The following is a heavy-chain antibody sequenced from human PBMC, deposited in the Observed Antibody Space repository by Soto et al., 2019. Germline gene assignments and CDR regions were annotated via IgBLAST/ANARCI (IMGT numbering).Heavy chain of an antibody. J-gene: IGHJ6*02. CDR3: AKEAGISRYFARLTNGMAL. CDR2: ISWNSGNK. CDR1: GFTFDDYA. V-gene: IGHV3-9*01. D-gene: IGHD3-9*01. Sequence: EVQLVESGGGLVQPGRSLRLSCAASGFTFDDYAMHWVRQAPGKGLEWVSGISWNSGNKVYADSVKGRFTISRDNAKKFLYLRMNSPRGEHRALYCCAKEAGISRYFARLTNGMALWGQGTTVTAS.